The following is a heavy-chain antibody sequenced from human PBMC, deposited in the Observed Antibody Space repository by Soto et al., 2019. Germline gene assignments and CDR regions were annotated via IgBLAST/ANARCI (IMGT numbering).Heavy chain of an antibody. CDR2: ISSSSSYI. Sequence: GGSLRLSCAASGFTFSSYSMNWFRQAPGKGLEWVSSISSSSSYIYYADSVKGRFTISRDDAKNSLYLQMNSLRAEDTAVYYCARDNITTLEGDYYYYGMDVWGQGTTVTVSS. J-gene: IGHJ6*02. D-gene: IGHD1-20*01. CDR1: GFTFSSYS. V-gene: IGHV3-21*01. CDR3: ARDNITTLEGDYYYYGMDV.